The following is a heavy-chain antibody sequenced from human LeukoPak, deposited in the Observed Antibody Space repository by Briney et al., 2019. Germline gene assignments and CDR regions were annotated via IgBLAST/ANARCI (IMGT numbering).Heavy chain of an antibody. V-gene: IGHV1-2*02. J-gene: IGHJ5*02. D-gene: IGHD3-10*01. CDR2: INPNSGGT. CDR3: ARDYYGSGSPGP. Sequence: VASVKVSCKASGYTFTGYYMHWVRQAPGQGPEWMGWINPNSGGTNYAQKFQGRVTMTRDTSISTAYMELSRLRSDDTAVYYCARDYYGSGSPGPWGQGTLVTVSS. CDR1: GYTFTGYY.